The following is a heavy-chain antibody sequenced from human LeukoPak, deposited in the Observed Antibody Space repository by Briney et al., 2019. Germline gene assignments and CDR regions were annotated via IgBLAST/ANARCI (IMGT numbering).Heavy chain of an antibody. V-gene: IGHV3-15*01. CDR2: IKSKTDGGTT. J-gene: IGHJ4*02. CDR3: TTEGAIVVVPAAIETTFDY. D-gene: IGHD2-2*02. Sequence: GGSLRLSCAASGFTFSNAWMSWVRQAPGKGLEWVGRIKSKTDGGTTDYAARVKGRFTISRDDSKNTLYLQMNSLKTEDTAVYYCTTEGAIVVVPAAIETTFDYWGQGTLVTVSS. CDR1: GFTFSNAW.